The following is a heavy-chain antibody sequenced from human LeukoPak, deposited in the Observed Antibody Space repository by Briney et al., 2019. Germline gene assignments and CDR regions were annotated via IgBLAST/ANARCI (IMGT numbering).Heavy chain of an antibody. Sequence: GRSLRLSCAASGFTFSSHGMHWVRQAPGKGLEWVAVISYDGSNKYYADSVKGRFTISRDNSKNTLYLQMNGLRAEDTAVYYCAKDREGGSTFFDYWGQGTLVTVSS. CDR2: ISYDGSNK. CDR1: GFTFSSHG. V-gene: IGHV3-30*18. J-gene: IGHJ4*02. D-gene: IGHD6-13*01. CDR3: AKDREGGSTFFDY.